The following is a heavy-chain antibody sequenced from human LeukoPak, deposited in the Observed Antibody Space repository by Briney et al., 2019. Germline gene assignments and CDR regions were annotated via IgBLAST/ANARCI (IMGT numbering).Heavy chain of an antibody. J-gene: IGHJ4*02. V-gene: IGHV3-48*03. CDR2: ITSSGSTI. CDR1: GFTFSSYG. D-gene: IGHD1-26*01. Sequence: PGGSLRLSCAASGFTFSSYGMHWVRQAPGKGLEWVSHITSSGSTIFYADSVKGRFTISRDNAKNSLYLQMNSLRAEDTAVYYCARESGSYYGIDYWGQGTLVTVSS. CDR3: ARESGSYYGIDY.